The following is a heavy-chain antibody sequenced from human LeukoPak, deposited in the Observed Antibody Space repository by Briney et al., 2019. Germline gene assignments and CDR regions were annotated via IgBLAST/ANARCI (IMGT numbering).Heavy chain of an antibody. D-gene: IGHD6-19*01. CDR1: GFTFSTCA. Sequence: GGSLRLSCAASGFTFSTCAMSWVRQAPGKGLEHVSFIRESGNNAYYGDSVKGRFTISRDNSKNTLFLQMNSLRAEDTAVYYCATEGRTPGYSSAYAYGMDYWGQGTLVTVSS. CDR3: ATEGRTPGYSSAYAYGMDY. J-gene: IGHJ4*02. V-gene: IGHV3-23*02. CDR2: IRESGNNA.